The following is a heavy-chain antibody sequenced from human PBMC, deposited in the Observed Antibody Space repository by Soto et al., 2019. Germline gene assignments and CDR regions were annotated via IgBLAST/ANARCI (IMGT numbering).Heavy chain of an antibody. D-gene: IGHD1-1*01. CDR2: IYATGTT. CDR1: GASISGFY. V-gene: IGHV4-4*07. Sequence: KPSETLSLTCTVSGASISGFYWSWVRKSAGKGLEWIGRIYATGTTDYNPSLKSRVMMSVDTSKKQFSLELRSVTAADTAVYYCVRDGTKTLRDWFDPWGQGISVTVSS. CDR3: VRDGTKTLRDWFDP. J-gene: IGHJ5*02.